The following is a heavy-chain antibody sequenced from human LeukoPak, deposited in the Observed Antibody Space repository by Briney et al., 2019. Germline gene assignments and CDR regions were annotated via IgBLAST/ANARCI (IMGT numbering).Heavy chain of an antibody. CDR1: GYTFTGYY. V-gene: IGHV1-2*04. CDR3: ARGPVRYSSGWYGIDI. D-gene: IGHD6-19*01. CDR2: INPNSGGT. Sequence: GASVKVSCKASGYTFTGYYMHWVRQAPGQGLEWMGWINPNSGGTNYAQKFQGWVTMTRDTSISTAYMELSRLRSDDTAVYYCARGPVRYSSGWYGIDIWGQGTMVTVSS. J-gene: IGHJ3*02.